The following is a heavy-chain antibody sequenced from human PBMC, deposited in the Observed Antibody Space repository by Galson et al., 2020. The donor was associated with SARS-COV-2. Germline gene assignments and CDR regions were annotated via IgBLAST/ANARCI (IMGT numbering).Heavy chain of an antibody. CDR2: IRSKAYGGTT. V-gene: IGHV3-49*03. CDR1: GFPFGDYA. J-gene: IGHJ6*02. Sequence: GESLKISCTASGFPFGDYAMSWFRQAPGKGLEWVGFIRSKAYGGTTEYAASVKGRFTISRDDSKSIAYLQMNSLKTEDTAVYYCTRDPFCCSDYGMDVWGQGTTVTVSS. CDR3: TRDPFCCSDYGMDV. D-gene: IGHD2-15*01.